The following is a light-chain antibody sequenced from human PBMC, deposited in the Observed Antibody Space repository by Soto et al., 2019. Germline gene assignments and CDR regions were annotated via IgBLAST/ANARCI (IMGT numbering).Light chain of an antibody. CDR1: QSLLHSNGYNY. CDR3: MQGLQTPWT. Sequence: DIVMTQSPLSLPVTPGEPASISCRSSQSLLHSNGYNYLDWYLQKPGQSPQLLIYMGSNRASGVPDRFSGSASGTDFTLKISRVEAEDFGVYYCMQGLQTPWTFGQGTKVEIK. J-gene: IGKJ1*01. CDR2: MGS. V-gene: IGKV2-28*01.